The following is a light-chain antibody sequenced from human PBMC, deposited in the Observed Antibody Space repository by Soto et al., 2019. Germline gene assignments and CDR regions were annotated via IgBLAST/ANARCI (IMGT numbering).Light chain of an antibody. V-gene: IGKV1-5*03. CDR2: KAS. J-gene: IGKJ4*01. Sequence: DIQMTQSPSSLSASVGDRVTITCRASQSISSWLAWYQQKPGKAPKLLIYKASGLESGVPSRFSGSGSGTDFTLTIRSLQPDDFATYYCQQYNSYSPLTFGGGTKVDIK. CDR1: QSISSW. CDR3: QQYNSYSPLT.